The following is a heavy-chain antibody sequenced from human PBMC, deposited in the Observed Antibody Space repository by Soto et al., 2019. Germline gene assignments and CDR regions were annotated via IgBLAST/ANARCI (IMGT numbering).Heavy chain of an antibody. CDR3: AKDRGRTAMIPDD. CDR2: ISGSGGST. D-gene: IGHD5-18*01. J-gene: IGHJ4*02. Sequence: EVQLLESGGGLVQPGGSLRLSCAASGFTFSSYAMSWVRQAPGKGLEWVSVISGSGGSTYYADSVKGRFSISRDNSKNTLYLQMNNLRPDDTAVYFCAKDRGRTAMIPDDWGQGTLVTVSS. CDR1: GFTFSSYA. V-gene: IGHV3-23*01.